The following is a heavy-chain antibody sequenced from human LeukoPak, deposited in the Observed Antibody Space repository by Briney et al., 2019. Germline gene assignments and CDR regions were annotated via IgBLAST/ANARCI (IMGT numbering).Heavy chain of an antibody. D-gene: IGHD6-19*01. CDR2: ISYDGSNK. V-gene: IGHV3-30*04. Sequence: GGSLRLSCAASGFIFSNYAMHWVRQAPGKGLEWVAVISYDGSNKYYADSVKGRFTISRDNAKNSLYLQMNSLRAEDTAVYYCARSGGGSGRYKYYYYMDVRGKGTTVTISS. CDR3: ARSGGGSGRYKYYYYMDV. CDR1: GFIFSNYA. J-gene: IGHJ6*03.